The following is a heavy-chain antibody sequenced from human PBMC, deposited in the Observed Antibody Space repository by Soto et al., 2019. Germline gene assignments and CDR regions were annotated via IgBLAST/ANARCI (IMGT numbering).Heavy chain of an antibody. J-gene: IGHJ6*02. CDR1: GGTFSSYA. D-gene: IGHD3-9*01. CDR3: AVALLRYFDWTYYYYYGMDV. Sequence: QVQLVQSGAEVKKPGSSVKVSCKASGGTFSSYAISWVRQAPGQGLEWMGGIIPIFGTANYAQKFQGRVTITADKSTSTAYMELSSLRSEDTAVYYCAVALLRYFDWTYYYYYGMDVWGQGTTVTVSS. V-gene: IGHV1-69*06. CDR2: IIPIFGTA.